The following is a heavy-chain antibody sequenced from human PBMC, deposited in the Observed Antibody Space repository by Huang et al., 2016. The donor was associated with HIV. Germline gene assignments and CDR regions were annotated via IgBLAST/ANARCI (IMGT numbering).Heavy chain of an antibody. CDR1: EYTLTELS. J-gene: IGHJ4*02. CDR3: ATGFDVFFDF. CDR2: FDPAIGET. D-gene: IGHD3-9*01. Sequence: QVQLVQSRAEVKKPGASVKVSCKVSEYTLTELSIHWVRQPPGKWLEWIGGFDPAIGETIYAQKFQRRVTMTEDTSTETAFMELSGLRPEDTAVYYCATGFDVFFDFWGQGTLVTVSS. V-gene: IGHV1-24*01.